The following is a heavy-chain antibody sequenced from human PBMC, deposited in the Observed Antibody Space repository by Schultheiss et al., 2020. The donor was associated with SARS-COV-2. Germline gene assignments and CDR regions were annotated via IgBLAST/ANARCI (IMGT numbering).Heavy chain of an antibody. CDR1: GGSFSGYY. CDR2: INHSGST. CDR3: ARGIATAGNGY. D-gene: IGHD6-13*01. J-gene: IGHJ4*02. Sequence: SETLSLTCAVYGGSFSGYYWSWIRQPAGKGLEWIGEINHSGSTNYNPSLKSRVTISVDTSKNQFSLRLSSVTAADTAVYYCARGIATAGNGYWGQGTLVTVSS. V-gene: IGHV4-34*01.